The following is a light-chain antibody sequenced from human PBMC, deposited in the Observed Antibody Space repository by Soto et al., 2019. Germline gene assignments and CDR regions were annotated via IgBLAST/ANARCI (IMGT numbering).Light chain of an antibody. CDR1: SSDVGSYDL. V-gene: IGLV2-23*01. CDR2: EGS. J-gene: IGLJ1*01. CDR3: CSYGSSTTYV. Sequence: QSVLTQPASVSGSPGQSITISCTGTSSDVGSYDLVSWYQHHPGNTPKLMIYEGSRRPSGVSDRSSGSKSGNTASLTISGLQAEDEADYYCCSYGSSTTYVFGSGTKVTVL.